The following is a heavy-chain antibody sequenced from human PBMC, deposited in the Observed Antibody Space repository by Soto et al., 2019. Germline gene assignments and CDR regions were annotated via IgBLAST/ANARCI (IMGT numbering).Heavy chain of an antibody. CDR2: ILHTGHT. V-gene: IGHV4-4*02. J-gene: IGHJ4*02. D-gene: IGHD3-22*01. Sequence: QVQLQESGPGLVKPSGTLSLTCAVSGDSFTSSNWWTWVRQPPGKGLEWIGDILHTGHTDYSPSLKSRVTISVDTSNRPCSLSLTSVTAADTAVYYCARSPRRVDGKWFLDYWGQGTLVTVSS. CDR1: GDSFTSSNW. CDR3: ARSPRRVDGKWFLDY.